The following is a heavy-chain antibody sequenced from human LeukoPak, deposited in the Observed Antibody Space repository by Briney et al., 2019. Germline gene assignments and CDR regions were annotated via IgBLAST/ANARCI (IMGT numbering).Heavy chain of an antibody. V-gene: IGHV4-34*01. CDR1: GGSFSGYY. J-gene: IGHJ4*02. D-gene: IGHD3-22*01. CDR2: INHSEST. Sequence: SETLSLTCAVYGGSFSGYYWSWIRQPPGKGLEWIGEINHSESTNYNPSLKSRVTISVDTSKNQFSLNLSSVTAADTAVYYCASPYYDGSGYYAYWGQGTLATVSS. CDR3: ASPYYDGSGYYAY.